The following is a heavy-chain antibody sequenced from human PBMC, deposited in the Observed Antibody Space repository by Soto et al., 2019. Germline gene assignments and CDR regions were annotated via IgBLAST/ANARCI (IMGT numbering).Heavy chain of an antibody. J-gene: IGHJ6*02. Sequence: GGSLRLSCAASGFTFSSYAMSWVRQAPGKGLEWVSAISGRGGSTYYADSVKGRFTISRDNSKNTLYLQMNSLKTEDTAVYYCTTDQDTAMAPSFYYYYGMDVWGQGTTVTVSS. CDR1: GFTFSSYA. CDR3: TTDQDTAMAPSFYYYYGMDV. V-gene: IGHV3-23*01. CDR2: ISGRGGST. D-gene: IGHD5-18*01.